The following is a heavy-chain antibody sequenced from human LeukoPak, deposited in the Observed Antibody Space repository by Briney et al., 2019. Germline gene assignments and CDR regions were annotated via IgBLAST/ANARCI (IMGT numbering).Heavy chain of an antibody. Sequence: GGSLRLSCAASGFTFSSYAMSWVRQAPGKGLEWVSAISGSGGSTYYADSVKGRFTISRDNSKNTLYLQMNSLRAEDTAVYHCAKALYSSSWYRGYFGYWGQGTLVTVSS. CDR1: GFTFSSYA. J-gene: IGHJ4*02. CDR2: ISGSGGST. V-gene: IGHV3-23*01. D-gene: IGHD6-13*01. CDR3: AKALYSSSWYRGYFGY.